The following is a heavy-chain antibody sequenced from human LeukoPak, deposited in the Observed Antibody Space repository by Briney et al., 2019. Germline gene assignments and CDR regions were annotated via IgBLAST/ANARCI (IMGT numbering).Heavy chain of an antibody. J-gene: IGHJ4*02. CDR1: GFTFSSYG. D-gene: IGHD2-15*01. CDR3: AKAVGAVVAAIDY. CDR2: ISYDGSNK. Sequence: GGSLRLSCAASGFTFSSYGMHWVRQAPGKGLEWVAVISYDGSNKYYADSVKGRFTISRDNSKNTLYLQMNSLRAEDTAVYYCAKAVGAVVAAIDYWGQGTLVTVSS. V-gene: IGHV3-30*18.